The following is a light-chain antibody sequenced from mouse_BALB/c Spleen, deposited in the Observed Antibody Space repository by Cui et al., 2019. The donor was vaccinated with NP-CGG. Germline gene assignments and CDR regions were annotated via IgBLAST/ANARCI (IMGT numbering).Light chain of an antibody. J-gene: IGLJ1*01. CDR1: TGAVTTSNY. CDR2: CTN. Sequence: QAVVTQESALTTSPGETVTLTCRSSTGAVTTSNYANWVQEKPDHLFTGLIGCTNKRAPGGPAKFSGSPIGDKAALTNPGAQTEDEAIYFCALWYSNHWVFGGGTKLTVL. CDR3: ALWYSNHWV. V-gene: IGLV1*01.